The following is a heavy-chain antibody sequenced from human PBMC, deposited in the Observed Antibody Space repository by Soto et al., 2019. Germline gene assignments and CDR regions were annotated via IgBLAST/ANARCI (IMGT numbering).Heavy chain of an antibody. CDR2: IYFSGST. D-gene: IGHD6-6*01. J-gene: IGHJ4*02. CDR3: ARDLGLEYSSSSDY. V-gene: IGHV4-39*07. Sequence: SETLSLTCTVSGGSISSSSYYWGWIRQPPGKGLEYMGTIYFSGSTNYNPSLKSRVTISVDKSKNQFSLRLSSVTAADTAVYYCARDLGLEYSSSSDYWGQGTLVTVSS. CDR1: GGSISSSSYY.